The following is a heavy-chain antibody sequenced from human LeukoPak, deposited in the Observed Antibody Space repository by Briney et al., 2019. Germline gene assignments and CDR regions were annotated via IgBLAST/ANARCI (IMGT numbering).Heavy chain of an antibody. D-gene: IGHD2-2*02. Sequence: ASVKVSCKASGGTFSSYAISWVRQAPGQGLEWMGGFDPEDGETIYAQKFQGRVTMTEDTSTDTAYMELSSLRSEDTAVYYCATVVVPAAIGRFAFDIWGQGTMVTVSS. CDR2: FDPEDGET. V-gene: IGHV1-24*01. J-gene: IGHJ3*02. CDR1: GGTFSSYA. CDR3: ATVVVPAAIGRFAFDI.